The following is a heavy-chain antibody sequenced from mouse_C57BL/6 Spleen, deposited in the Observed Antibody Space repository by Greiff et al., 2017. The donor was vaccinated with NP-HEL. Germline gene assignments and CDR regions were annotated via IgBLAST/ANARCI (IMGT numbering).Heavy chain of an antibody. CDR2: INPSNGGT. CDR3: ARGRYGLGRSYWYFDV. J-gene: IGHJ1*03. D-gene: IGHD4-1*01. Sequence: VQLQQPGTELVKPGASVKLSCKASGYTFTSYWMHWVKQRPGQGLEWIGNINPSNGGTNYNEKFKSKATLTVDKSSSTAYMQLSSLTSEDSAVYYCARGRYGLGRSYWYFDVWGTGTTVTVSS. CDR1: GYTFTSYW. V-gene: IGHV1-53*01.